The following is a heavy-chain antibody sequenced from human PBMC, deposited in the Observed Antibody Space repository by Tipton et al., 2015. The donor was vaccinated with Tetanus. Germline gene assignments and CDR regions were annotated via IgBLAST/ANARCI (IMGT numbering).Heavy chain of an antibody. J-gene: IGHJ6*02. Sequence: TLSLTCTVSGGSISSTNYYWGWIRQPPGKGLEWIGSIYYSGSTYYNPSLKSRVTISVDTSKNQFSLKLSSVTAADTAVYYCARHGGRLAYYYYGMDVWGQGTTVTVSS. D-gene: IGHD3-16*01. CDR1: GGSISSTNYY. CDR3: ARHGGRLAYYYYGMDV. CDR2: IYYSGST. V-gene: IGHV4-39*01.